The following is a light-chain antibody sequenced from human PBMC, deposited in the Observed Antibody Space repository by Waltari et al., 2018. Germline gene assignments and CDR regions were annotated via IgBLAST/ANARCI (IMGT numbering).Light chain of an antibody. CDR3: QKYGTHPAT. CDR2: DAS. CDR1: QSVSRT. V-gene: IGKV3-20*01. J-gene: IGKJ1*01. Sequence: EIVFTPVPGTPALAPGERATLSCRASQSVSRTLAWYQQKAGQAPRLLIYDASIRATGIPDRFTGSGSGTDFSLTISRLEPEDFAIYFCQKYGTHPATFGQGTRVEIK.